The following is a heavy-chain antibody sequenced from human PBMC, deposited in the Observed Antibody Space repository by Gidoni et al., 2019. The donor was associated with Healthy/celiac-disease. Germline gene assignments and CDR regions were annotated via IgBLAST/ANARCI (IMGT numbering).Heavy chain of an antibody. Sequence: EVQLVESGGGLVQPGRSLRLSCAASGFTFDDYAMHWVRQAPGKGLEWVSGISWNSGSIGYADSVKGRFTISRDNAKNSLYLQMNSLRAEDTALYYCAKATDMTTVTHFDYWGQGTLVTVSS. CDR1: GFTFDDYA. V-gene: IGHV3-9*01. CDR2: ISWNSGSI. CDR3: AKATDMTTVTHFDY. J-gene: IGHJ4*02. D-gene: IGHD4-17*01.